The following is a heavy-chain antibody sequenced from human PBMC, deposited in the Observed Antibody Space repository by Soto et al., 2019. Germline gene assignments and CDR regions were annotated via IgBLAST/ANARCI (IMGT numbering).Heavy chain of an antibody. J-gene: IGHJ4*02. CDR1: GFSFRVYG. CDR3: ARVVGSGSAFHYFDY. D-gene: IGHD3-10*01. V-gene: IGHV3-33*01. Sequence: VQLVESGGGVVQPGRFLRLSCAASGFSFRVYGMHWVRQAPGKGLEWVAVIWSDGSNKYYADSVKGRFTISRDNSKNTLYLQMNSLRAEDTAVYYCARVVGSGSAFHYFDYWGQGTLVTVSS. CDR2: IWSDGSNK.